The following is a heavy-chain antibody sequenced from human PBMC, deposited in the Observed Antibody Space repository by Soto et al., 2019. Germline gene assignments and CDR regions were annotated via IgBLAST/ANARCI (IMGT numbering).Heavy chain of an antibody. V-gene: IGHV3-30*18. D-gene: IGHD6-19*01. J-gene: IGHJ4*02. Sequence: VQLVESGGGVVQPGRSLRLSSAPSGFTFSDYAMHGVRQAPGKGLEWVAVVPHHGRNTHYVDSVKGRFTISRDSSKNTVSLEMTSLRAEATAVYYCAKGGRQWLVTSDFNYWGQGALVTVSS. CDR1: GFTFSDYA. CDR2: VPHHGRNT. CDR3: AKGGRQWLVTSDFNY.